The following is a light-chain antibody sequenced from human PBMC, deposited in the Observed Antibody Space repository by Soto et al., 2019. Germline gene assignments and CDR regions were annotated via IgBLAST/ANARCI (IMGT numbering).Light chain of an antibody. V-gene: IGKV3-20*01. CDR1: QSVSSSY. J-gene: IGKJ2*01. Sequence: EIVLTQSPGTLSLSPGERATLSCRASQSVSSSYLAWYKQKPGQAPRLLIYGASSRATGIPDRFSGSGSGTDFTLTISRLEPEDFAVYYCQQYGSSPYIFGQGTKLEIK. CDR3: QQYGSSPYI. CDR2: GAS.